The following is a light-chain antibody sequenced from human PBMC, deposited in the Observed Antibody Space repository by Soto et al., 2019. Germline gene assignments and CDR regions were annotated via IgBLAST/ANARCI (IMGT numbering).Light chain of an antibody. CDR1: QSVSSSY. J-gene: IGKJ1*01. CDR3: QQYGSSPWT. Sequence: EIVLTQSPGTLSLSPGERATLSCRASQSVSSSYLAWYQQKPGQAPRPLIYDASSRAIGIPDRFSGSGSGTDFTLTISRPEPEDFAVYYCQQYGSSPWTFGQGTKVEIK. CDR2: DAS. V-gene: IGKV3-20*01.